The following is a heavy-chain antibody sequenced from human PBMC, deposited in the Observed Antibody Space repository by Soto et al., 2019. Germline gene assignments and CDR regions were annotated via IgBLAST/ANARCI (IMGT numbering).Heavy chain of an antibody. Sequence: QVQLVQSGAEVKKSGSSVKVSCKASGGTFSSYAISWVRQAPGQGLEWMGGIIPIFGTANYAQKFQGRVTITADESTSTAYMELSSLRSEDTAVYYCARSLGGYCSGGSCYVLDYWGQGTLVTVSS. D-gene: IGHD2-15*01. CDR3: ARSLGGYCSGGSCYVLDY. J-gene: IGHJ4*02. CDR2: IIPIFGTA. V-gene: IGHV1-69*01. CDR1: GGTFSSYA.